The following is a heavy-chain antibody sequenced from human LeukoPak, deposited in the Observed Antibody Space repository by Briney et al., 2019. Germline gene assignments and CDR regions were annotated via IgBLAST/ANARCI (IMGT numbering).Heavy chain of an antibody. CDR2: INPNSGGT. V-gene: IGHV1-2*02. CDR1: GYTFTGYY. CDR3: ARAAAGRPYDY. Sequence: ASVKVSCKASGYTFTGYYMRWVRQAPGQGLEWMGWINPNSGGTNYAQKFQGRVAMTRDTSISTAYMQLSRLRSDDTAVYYCARAAAGRPYDYWGQGTLVTVSS. J-gene: IGHJ4*02. D-gene: IGHD6-13*01.